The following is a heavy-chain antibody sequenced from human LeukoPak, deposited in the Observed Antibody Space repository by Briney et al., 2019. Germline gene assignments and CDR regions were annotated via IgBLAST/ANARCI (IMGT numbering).Heavy chain of an antibody. D-gene: IGHD4-17*01. V-gene: IGHV4-31*03. CDR1: GGSISSGGYY. Sequence: PSETLSLTCTVSGGSISSGGYYWSWIRQHPGKGLEWIGYIYYSGNTYYNPSLKSRVTISVDTSKNQFSLKLSSVTAADTAVYYCARDNWGYGDYGYYYYGMDVWGQGTTVTVSS. CDR3: ARDNWGYGDYGYYYYGMDV. CDR2: IYYSGNT. J-gene: IGHJ6*02.